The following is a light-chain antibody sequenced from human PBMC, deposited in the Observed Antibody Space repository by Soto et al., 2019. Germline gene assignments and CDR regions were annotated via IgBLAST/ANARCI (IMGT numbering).Light chain of an antibody. CDR1: QGMSSS. J-gene: IGKJ1*01. CDR3: QQYRTSPLT. CDR2: GAS. V-gene: IGKV3-20*01. Sequence: EIVSTQSPPTLSLSPGERATLSCRASQGMSSSLAWSQQRPGQAPRLLIYGASKRATGIPARFSGSGSGTDFTLTISRLEPEDFALYYCQQYRTSPLTFGQGTKVDIK.